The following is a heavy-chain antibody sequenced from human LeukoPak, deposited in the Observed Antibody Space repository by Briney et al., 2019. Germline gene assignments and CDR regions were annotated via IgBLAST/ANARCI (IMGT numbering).Heavy chain of an antibody. CDR1: GYSFTSYG. D-gene: IGHD1-26*01. CDR3: AKLGATVGYCPIDY. Sequence: ASVKISCKASGYSFTSYGISWVRQAPGQGLEWMGWISTYDGNTNYAQRVQDRLTMTTDSSTSTAYMELRSLRSDDTAVYYCAKLGATVGYCPIDYWGQGTLVTLSS. J-gene: IGHJ4*02. CDR2: ISTYDGNT. V-gene: IGHV1-18*04.